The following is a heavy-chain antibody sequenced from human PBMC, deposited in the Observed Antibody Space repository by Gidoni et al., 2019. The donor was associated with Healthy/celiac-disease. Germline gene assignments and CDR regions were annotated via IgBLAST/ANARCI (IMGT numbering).Heavy chain of an antibody. Sequence: QVQLVESGGGVVQPGRSLRLSCAASGFTFSSYGMHWVRQAPGKGLEWVAVIWYDGSNKYYADSVKGRFTISRDNSKNTLYLQMNSLRAEDTAVYYCARVALHGAFDIWGQGTMVTVSS. CDR1: GFTFSSYG. CDR2: IWYDGSNK. J-gene: IGHJ3*02. V-gene: IGHV3-33*01. CDR3: ARVALHGAFDI. D-gene: IGHD1-26*01.